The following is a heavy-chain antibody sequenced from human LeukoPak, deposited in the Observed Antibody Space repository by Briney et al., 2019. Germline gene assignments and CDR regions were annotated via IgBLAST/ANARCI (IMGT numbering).Heavy chain of an antibody. V-gene: IGHV1-18*01. CDR2: ISAYNGNT. CDR1: GYTFTSYG. CDR3: ARRSPTYSSGWYADAFDI. Sequence: ASVKVSCKASGYTFTSYGIRWVRQAPGQGLEWMGWISAYNGNTNYAQKLQGRVTMTTDTSTSTAYMELRSLRSDDTAVYYCARRSPTYSSGWYADAFDIWGQGTMVTVSS. J-gene: IGHJ3*02. D-gene: IGHD6-19*01.